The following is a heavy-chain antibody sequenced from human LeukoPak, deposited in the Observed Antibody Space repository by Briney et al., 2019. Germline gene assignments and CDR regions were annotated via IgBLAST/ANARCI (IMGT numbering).Heavy chain of an antibody. CDR2: INYNGNT. V-gene: IGHV4-39*01. Sequence: PSETLSLTCSVSGGSISSSSYYWGWIRQPPGKGLEWIGSINYNGNTYYNASLKSRVTISVDTSKNQFSLKLGSATAADTTVYYCASPSTSSSAYEYWGQGTLVTVSS. D-gene: IGHD6-6*01. J-gene: IGHJ4*02. CDR3: ASPSTSSSAYEY. CDR1: GGSISSSSYY.